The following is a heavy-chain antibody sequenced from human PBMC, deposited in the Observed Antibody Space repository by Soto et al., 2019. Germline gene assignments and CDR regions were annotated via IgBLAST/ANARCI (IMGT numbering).Heavy chain of an antibody. CDR3: DRVPDR. CDR2: IYHSGST. Sequence: PSETLSLTCAVSGGPISSGGYSWSWIRQPPGKGLEWIGYIYHSGSTYYNPSLKSRVTISVDRSKNQFSLKLSSVTAADTAVYYCDRVPDRWGQGTLVTVSS. V-gene: IGHV4-30-2*01. D-gene: IGHD2-2*01. J-gene: IGHJ5*02. CDR1: GGPISSGGYS.